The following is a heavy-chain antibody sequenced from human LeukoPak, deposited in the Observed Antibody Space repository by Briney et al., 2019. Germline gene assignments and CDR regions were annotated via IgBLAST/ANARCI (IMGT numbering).Heavy chain of an antibody. CDR1: GFSFTNFA. Sequence: GSLRLSCAVSGFSFTNFAMMWVRQAPGKGLQWVSSITGDGATYYADSVRGRFMLSRDTSKNTLYLQMNSLTAEDTALYYCAKGAAAGLVDWFDPWGQGTLVTVSS. CDR2: ITGDGAT. V-gene: IGHV3-23*01. D-gene: IGHD6-25*01. J-gene: IGHJ5*02. CDR3: AKGAAAGLVDWFDP.